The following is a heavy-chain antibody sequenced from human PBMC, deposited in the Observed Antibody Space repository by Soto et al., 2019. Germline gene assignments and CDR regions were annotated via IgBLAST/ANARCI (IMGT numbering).Heavy chain of an antibody. Sequence: PGGSLRLSCAASGFTFNNAWMGWVRQAPGQGLEWVGHMKSKSEGETTDYAAPVKGRFTISRGDSKNTVYLQMNSLTTEDTAVYYCTAQFYFDASGYSFDLWGQGTLVTVSS. D-gene: IGHD3-22*01. CDR2: MKSKSEGETT. V-gene: IGHV3-15*01. CDR3: TAQFYFDASGYSFDL. J-gene: IGHJ4*02. CDR1: GFTFNNAW.